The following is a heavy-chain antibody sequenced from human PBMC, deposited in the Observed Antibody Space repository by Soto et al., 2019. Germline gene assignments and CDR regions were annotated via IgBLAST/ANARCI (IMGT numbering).Heavy chain of an antibody. D-gene: IGHD3-10*01. CDR2: IYYSGST. Sequence: SETLSLTCTVSGGSISSSSYYWGWIRQPPGKGLEWIGSIYYSGSTYYNPSLKSRVTISVDTSKNQFSLKLSSVTAADTAVYYCGRRYGSVFVIGGQGTMATVPS. J-gene: IGHJ3*02. V-gene: IGHV4-39*07. CDR1: GGSISSSSYY. CDR3: GRRYGSVFVI.